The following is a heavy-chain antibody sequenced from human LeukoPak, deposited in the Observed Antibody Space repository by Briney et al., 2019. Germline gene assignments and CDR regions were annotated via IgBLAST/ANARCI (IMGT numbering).Heavy chain of an antibody. V-gene: IGHV3-66*01. CDR3: ATRAVAAPY. J-gene: IGHJ4*02. CDR2: IYSGGNT. CDR1: GFTVGNNH. D-gene: IGHD6-19*01. Sequence: PGGSLRLSCAASGFTVGNNHMNWVRQAPGKGLEWVSLIYSGGNTQYTDSVKGRFIIFRDSSKNTLYLQMNSLRVEDTAVYYCATRAVAAPYWGQGTLVTVSS.